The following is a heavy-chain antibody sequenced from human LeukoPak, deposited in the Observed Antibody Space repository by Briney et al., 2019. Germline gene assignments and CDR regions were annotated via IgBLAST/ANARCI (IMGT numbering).Heavy chain of an antibody. Sequence: ASVNVSSKASGYTFTIYYMHWVRQAPGQGLEWMGIINPSGGSTSYAQKFQGRVTMTRDTSTSTVYMELSSLRSEDTAVYYCARDRDDSSGYYYAVDFDYWGQGTLVTVSS. CDR2: INPSGGST. V-gene: IGHV1-46*01. CDR3: ARDRDDSSGYYYAVDFDY. J-gene: IGHJ4*02. CDR1: GYTFTIYY. D-gene: IGHD3-22*01.